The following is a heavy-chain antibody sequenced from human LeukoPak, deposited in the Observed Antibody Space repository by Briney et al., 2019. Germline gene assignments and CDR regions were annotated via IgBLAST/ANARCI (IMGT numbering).Heavy chain of an antibody. J-gene: IGHJ3*02. CDR1: GGSINSYY. D-gene: IGHD3-22*01. V-gene: IGHV4-59*01. CDR3: ARGYDSSPGDAFDI. CDR2: IYYSGST. Sequence: SETLSLTCTVSGGSINSYYWSWIRQPPGKGLEWIGYIYYSGSTNYNPSLKSRVTISVDTSKNRFSLKLSSVTAADTAVYYCARGYDSSPGDAFDIWGQGTMVTVSS.